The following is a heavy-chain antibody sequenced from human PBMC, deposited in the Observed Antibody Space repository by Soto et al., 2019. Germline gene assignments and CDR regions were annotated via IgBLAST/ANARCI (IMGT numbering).Heavy chain of an antibody. J-gene: IGHJ4*02. V-gene: IGHV3-23*01. CDR2: ISDSGGST. CDR3: AKAPSSSWWPFDY. CDR1: GFTLSSFA. D-gene: IGHD6-13*01. Sequence: GRSLRLSCAASGFTLSSFAMSWVRQAPGKGPEWVSAISDSGGSTYYADSVKGRFTISRDNSKNTLYLQLNSLRAEDAAVYYCAKAPSSSWWPFDYWGQGTLVTVSS.